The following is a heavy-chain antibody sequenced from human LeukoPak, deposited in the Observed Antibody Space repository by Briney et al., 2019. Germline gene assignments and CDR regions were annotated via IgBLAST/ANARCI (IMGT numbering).Heavy chain of an antibody. J-gene: IGHJ4*02. V-gene: IGHV1-46*01. Sequence: ASVKVSCKASGYTFTTYYMHWVRQAPGQGLEWMGIINPSDGSTTYPQKFQGRVTMTRDTSTSTIYVELSSLRSEDTAVYYCARRSHQLQSDYWGQGTPVTVSS. D-gene: IGHD2-2*01. CDR3: ARRSHQLQSDY. CDR1: GYTFTTYY. CDR2: INPSDGST.